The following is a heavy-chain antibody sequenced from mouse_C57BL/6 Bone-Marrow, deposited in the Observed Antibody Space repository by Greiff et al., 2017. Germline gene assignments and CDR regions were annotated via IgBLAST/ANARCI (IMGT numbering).Heavy chain of an antibody. CDR2: ISYSGST. D-gene: IGHD2-3*01. J-gene: IGHJ2*01. CDR3: AIFVGWLPHYLDY. V-gene: IGHV3-8*01. CDR1: GYSITSDY. Sequence: EVQVVESGPGLAKPSQTLSLTCSVTGYSITSDYWNWIRKFPGNKLEYMGYISYSGSTYYNHSLKSRNSISRDTSKNQYYRQLHSVTTGDTATYSCAIFVGWLPHYLDYWGQGTTLTVSS.